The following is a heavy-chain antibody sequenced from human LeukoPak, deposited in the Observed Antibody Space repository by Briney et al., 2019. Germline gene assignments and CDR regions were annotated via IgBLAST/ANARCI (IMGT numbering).Heavy chain of an antibody. CDR1: GFTFSSYS. CDR2: ISSIISYI. J-gene: IGHJ6*03. D-gene: IGHD4-11*01. Sequence: GGSLRLSCAASGFTFSSYSMNSVRHAPGKGLEWVSSISSIISYIYYADSVKGRFTISRDNAKNSLYLQMNSLRAEDTAVYYCARERAVTTGIRSYYYYYMDVWGKGTTVTVSS. CDR3: ARERAVTTGIRSYYYYYMDV. V-gene: IGHV3-21*01.